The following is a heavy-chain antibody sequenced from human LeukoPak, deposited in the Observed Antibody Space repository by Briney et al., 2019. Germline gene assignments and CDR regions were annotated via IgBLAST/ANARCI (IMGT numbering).Heavy chain of an antibody. V-gene: IGHV3-66*01. Sequence: GGSLRLSCAASGFTVSSNYMSWVRQAPGKGLEWVSVIYSGGSTYYADSVKGRFTISRDNAKNSLYLQMNSLRAEDTAVYYCARDDRQLWFGEYLNHFDYWGQGTLVTVSS. CDR1: GFTVSSNY. CDR2: IYSGGST. D-gene: IGHD3-10*01. CDR3: ARDDRQLWFGEYLNHFDY. J-gene: IGHJ4*02.